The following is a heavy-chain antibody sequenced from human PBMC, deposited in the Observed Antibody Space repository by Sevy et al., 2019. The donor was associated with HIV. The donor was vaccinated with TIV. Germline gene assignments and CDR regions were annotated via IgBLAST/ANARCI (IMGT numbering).Heavy chain of an antibody. Sequence: ASVKVSCKASGYTFTGYYMHWVRQAPGQGLEWMGWINPKSGGTNYAQKFQGRVTMTRDTSISTAYMELSRLRSDDTAVYYCARARRYCSSTSCPLGYYFDYWGQGTLVTVSS. V-gene: IGHV1-2*02. CDR1: GYTFTGYY. D-gene: IGHD2-2*01. J-gene: IGHJ4*02. CDR2: INPKSGGT. CDR3: ARARRYCSSTSCPLGYYFDY.